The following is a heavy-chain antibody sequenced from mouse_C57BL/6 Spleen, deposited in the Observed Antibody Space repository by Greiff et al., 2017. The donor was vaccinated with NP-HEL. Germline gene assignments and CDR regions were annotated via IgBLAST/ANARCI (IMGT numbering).Heavy chain of an antibody. Sequence: QVTLKVSGPGILQPSQTLSLTCSFSGFSLSTFGMGVGWIRQPSGKGLEWLAHIWWDDDQYYNPALKSRLPISKDTSKNQVFLKIASVDTADSSTYYCARIATGTGCYFDYWGQGTTLTVSS. CDR1: GFSLSTFGMG. D-gene: IGHD4-1*02. CDR3: ARIATGTGCYFDY. CDR2: IWWDDDQ. J-gene: IGHJ2*01. V-gene: IGHV8-8*01.